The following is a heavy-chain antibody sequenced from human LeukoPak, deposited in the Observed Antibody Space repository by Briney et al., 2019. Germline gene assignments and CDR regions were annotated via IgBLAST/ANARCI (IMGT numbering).Heavy chain of an antibody. CDR1: GFTFSTYW. D-gene: IGHD3-10*01. CDR2: INGDGSSI. J-gene: IGHJ4*02. V-gene: IGHV3-74*01. Sequence: GGALRLSCAASGFTFSTYWMHWVRHAPGKGLVWVSRINGDGSSINYADSVKGRFTISRDNSKNTLYLQMNSLRAEDTAVYYCVKAPPDGSGSYYFDYWGQGTLVTVSS. CDR3: VKAPPDGSGSYYFDY.